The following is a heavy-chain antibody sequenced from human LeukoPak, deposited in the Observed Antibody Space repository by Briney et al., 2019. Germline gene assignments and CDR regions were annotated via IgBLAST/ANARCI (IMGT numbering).Heavy chain of an antibody. CDR2: VNPNSGGT. Sequence: ASVKVSCKASGYTFTGYYMHWVRQAPGQGLEWMGWVNPNSGGTNYAQKFQGRVTMTRDTSISTAYMELSRLRSDDTAVYYCARGRVPITIFGVANDRGWFDPWGQGTLVTVSS. CDR3: ARGRVPITIFGVANDRGWFDP. J-gene: IGHJ5*02. D-gene: IGHD3-3*01. V-gene: IGHV1-2*02. CDR1: GYTFTGYY.